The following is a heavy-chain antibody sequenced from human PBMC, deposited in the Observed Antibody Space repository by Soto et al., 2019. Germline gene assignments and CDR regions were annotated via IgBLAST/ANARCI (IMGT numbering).Heavy chain of an antibody. CDR1: GFTFNTYD. D-gene: IGHD2-21*01. J-gene: IGHJ5*02. CDR2: ITTSSAYI. V-gene: IGHV3-21*01. Sequence: EVQLVESGGGLVKPGGSLRLSCAASGFTFNTYDMNWVRQAPGKGLEWVSSITTSSAYIYYADSLKGRITISRDNAKNLLFLQMNSLRAEDSSVYYCVRSGAARLLRHSWFDTWGQGTLFTVSS. CDR3: VRSGAARLLRHSWFDT.